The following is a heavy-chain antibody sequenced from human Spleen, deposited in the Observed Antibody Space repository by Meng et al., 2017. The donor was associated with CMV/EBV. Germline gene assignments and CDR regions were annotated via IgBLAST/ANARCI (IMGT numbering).Heavy chain of an antibody. V-gene: IGHV4-34*01. Sequence: SETLCLTCAVHGGSFSGYYWSWIRQPPGKGLGWIGEINHSGSTNYNPSLKSRVTLSADTSKNQFSLKLSSVTAADTAVYDCARGRSHYYDTRGYYPFDYWGQGTLVTVSS. CDR2: INHSGST. CDR3: ARGRSHYYDTRGYYPFDY. J-gene: IGHJ4*02. D-gene: IGHD3-22*01. CDR1: GGSFSGYY.